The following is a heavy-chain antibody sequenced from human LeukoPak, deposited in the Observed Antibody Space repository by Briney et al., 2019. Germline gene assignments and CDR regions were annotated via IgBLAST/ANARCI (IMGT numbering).Heavy chain of an antibody. CDR1: GFTFSYAW. V-gene: IGHV3-15*01. J-gene: IGHJ4*02. CDR3: TTGLAF. CDR2: INTKSDDGTI. Sequence: PGGSLRLSCAASGFTFSYAWMSWVRQAPGKGLEWVGRINTKSDDGTIDYSAPVKGRFTISRDDSKNTVYLQMNSLKTEDTAVYYCTTGLAFWGQGTLVTVSS. D-gene: IGHD2-21*01.